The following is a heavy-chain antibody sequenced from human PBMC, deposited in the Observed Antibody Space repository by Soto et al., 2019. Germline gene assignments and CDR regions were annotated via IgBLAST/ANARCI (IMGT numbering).Heavy chain of an antibody. J-gene: IGHJ5*02. CDR3: ARDLSRYGRGLDP. D-gene: IGHD2-2*01. CDR2: IYYSGST. V-gene: IGHV4-31*03. Sequence: QVQLQESGPGLVKPSQTLSLTCTVSGGSISSGGYYWSWIRQHPGKGREWIGYIYYSGSTDYNTSLTSRVTISVDTSKNQFSLKLISVTAADTAVYYCARDLSRYGRGLDPWGQGTLVTVSS. CDR1: GGSISSGGYY.